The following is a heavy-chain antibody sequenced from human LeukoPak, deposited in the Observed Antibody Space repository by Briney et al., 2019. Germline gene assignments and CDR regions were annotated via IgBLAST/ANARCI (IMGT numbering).Heavy chain of an antibody. CDR1: GGSISSGGYY. CDR2: IYYSGST. J-gene: IGHJ6*02. CDR3: ARGEGGYDFWSGYYGVYGMDV. D-gene: IGHD3-3*01. V-gene: IGHV4-31*03. Sequence: PSETLSLTCIVSGGSISSGGYYWSWIRKHAGKGLEWIGYIYYSGSTYYNPSLKSRVTISVDTSKNQFSLKLSSVTAADTAVYYCARGEGGYDFWSGYYGVYGMDVWGQGTTVTVSS.